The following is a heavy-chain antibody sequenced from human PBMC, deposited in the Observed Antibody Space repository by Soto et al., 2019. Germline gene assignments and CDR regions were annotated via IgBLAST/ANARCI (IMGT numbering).Heavy chain of an antibody. CDR1: GYTFTRSG. D-gene: IGHD5-12*01. CDR2: ISTYNGDT. V-gene: IGHV1-18*01. CDR3: AREGVAPYYYYGMDV. Sequence: ASVKVSCKASGYTFTRSGISWVRHAPGQGLEWMGWISTYNGDTNYAQTFQGGVTMTTDTSTSTVHMEVRSLRSDDTAVYYCAREGVAPYYYYGMDVWGQGTPVTVSS. J-gene: IGHJ6*02.